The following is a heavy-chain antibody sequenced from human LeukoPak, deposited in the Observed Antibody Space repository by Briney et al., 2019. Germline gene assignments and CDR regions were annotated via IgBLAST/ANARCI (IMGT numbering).Heavy chain of an antibody. J-gene: IGHJ6*03. Sequence: ASVKVSCKASGYTFTCYYMHWVRQAPGQGLEWMGWINPNSGGTNYAQKFQGRVTMTRDTSISTAYMELSRLRSDDTAVYYCARNVYCSSTSCYYYYMDVWGKGTTVTVSS. CDR1: GYTFTCYY. V-gene: IGHV1-2*02. D-gene: IGHD2-2*01. CDR3: ARNVYCSSTSCYYYYMDV. CDR2: INPNSGGT.